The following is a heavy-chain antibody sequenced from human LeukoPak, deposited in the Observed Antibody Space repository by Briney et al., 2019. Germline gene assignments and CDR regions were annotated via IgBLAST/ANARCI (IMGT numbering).Heavy chain of an antibody. J-gene: IGHJ4*02. Sequence: GESLKISRKGSGYSFTSYWIGWVRQMPGKGLEWMGIIYPGDSDTRYSPSFQGQVTISADKSISTAYLQWSSLKASDTAMYYCARQGGSDYDYVWGSYRPRPLGPVLNWGQGTLVTVSS. V-gene: IGHV5-51*01. CDR1: GYSFTSYW. CDR3: ARQGGSDYDYVWGSYRPRPLGPVLN. D-gene: IGHD3-16*02. CDR2: IYPGDSDT.